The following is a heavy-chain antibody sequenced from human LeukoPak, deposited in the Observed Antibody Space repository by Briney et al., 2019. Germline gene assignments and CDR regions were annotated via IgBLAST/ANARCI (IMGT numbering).Heavy chain of an antibody. CDR1: GGTFSSYA. J-gene: IGHJ4*02. V-gene: IGHV1-69*05. CDR3: AREVRSGYDRYYFDY. D-gene: IGHD5-12*01. CDR2: IIPIFGTA. Sequence: ASVKVSCKASGGTFSSYAISWVRQAPGQGLEWMGGIIPIFGTANYAQKFQGRVTSTTDESTSTAYMELSSLRSEDTAVYYCAREVRSGYDRYYFDYWGQGTLVTVSS.